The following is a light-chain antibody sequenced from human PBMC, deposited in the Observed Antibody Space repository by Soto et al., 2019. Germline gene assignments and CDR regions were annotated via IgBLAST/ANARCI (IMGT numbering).Light chain of an antibody. CDR2: DAS. Sequence: DIVLTQSPAPLSLSPGERATLSCRASQSVSTYLAWYQQKPGQAPRLLIYDASNRATGIPARFSGSGSGTDFTLTISSLEPEDFEVYYCQQRSNWPPRITFGGGTKVEIK. J-gene: IGKJ4*01. CDR1: QSVSTY. V-gene: IGKV3-11*01. CDR3: QQRSNWPPRIT.